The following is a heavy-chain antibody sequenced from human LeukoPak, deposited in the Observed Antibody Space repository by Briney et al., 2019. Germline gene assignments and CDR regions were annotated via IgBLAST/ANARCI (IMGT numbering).Heavy chain of an antibody. CDR2: IYFSGGT. Sequence: SETLSLTCTVSGDSISSSNCYWGWIRQPPGKGLEWIGSIYFSGGTYYNASLKSRVTISVDTSKNQFSLKLSSVTAADTAVYYCARRGVAAAGYYYYYMDVWGTGTTVTVSS. V-gene: IGHV4-39*07. D-gene: IGHD6-13*01. CDR1: GDSISSSNCY. J-gene: IGHJ6*03. CDR3: ARRGVAAAGYYYYYMDV.